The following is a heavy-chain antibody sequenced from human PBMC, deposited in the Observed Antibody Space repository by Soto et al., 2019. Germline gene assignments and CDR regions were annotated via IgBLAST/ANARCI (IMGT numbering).Heavy chain of an antibody. Sequence: QVQLVESGGGVVQPGRSLRLSCAASGFTFSSYGMHWVRQAPDKGLEWVAVISYDGSNKYYADSVKGRFTISRDNSKNTLYLQMNSLRAEDTAVYYCAKDWYGMDVWGQGTTVTVSS. V-gene: IGHV3-30*18. CDR2: ISYDGSNK. CDR3: AKDWYGMDV. J-gene: IGHJ6*02. CDR1: GFTFSSYG.